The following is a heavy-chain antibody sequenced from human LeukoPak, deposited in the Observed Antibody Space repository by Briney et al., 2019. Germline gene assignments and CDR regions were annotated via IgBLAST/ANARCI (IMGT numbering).Heavy chain of an antibody. V-gene: IGHV1-2*02. CDR2: INPNSADT. CDR3: ARETTYYYDSSGDAFDI. J-gene: IGHJ3*02. D-gene: IGHD3-22*01. Sequence: ASVKVSCKASGYTFTGYYIHWVRQAPGQGLEWLGWINPNSADTNYAHTFQGSVTMTRDTSISTVYMELSSLRSDDTALYYCARETTYYYDSSGDAFDIWGQGTMVTISS. CDR1: GYTFTGYY.